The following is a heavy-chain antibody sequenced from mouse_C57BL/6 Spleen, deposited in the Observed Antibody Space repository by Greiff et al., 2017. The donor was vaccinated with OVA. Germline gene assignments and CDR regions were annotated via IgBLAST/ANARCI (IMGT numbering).Heavy chain of an antibody. Sequence: QVEESGPGLVQPPQRLSLPRPVSGFSLTSHCLHWGRPSPGKGLEWLGVIWRGGSTDYNAAFISRLSISKDNSKSQVFFKMNSLQADDTAIYYCARNWGDAYAMDYWGQGTSVTVSS. CDR1: GFSLTSHC. CDR2: IWRGGST. V-gene: IGHV2-2*01. CDR3: ARNWGDAYAMDY. J-gene: IGHJ4*01. D-gene: IGHD3-3*01.